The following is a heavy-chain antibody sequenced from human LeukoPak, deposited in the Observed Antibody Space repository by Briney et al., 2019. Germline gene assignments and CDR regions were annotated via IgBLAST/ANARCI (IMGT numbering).Heavy chain of an antibody. V-gene: IGHV4-39*01. J-gene: IGHJ5*02. CDR2: IYYSGST. D-gene: IGHD3-16*02. CDR3: ARQYYVWGSYRYIAWFDP. Sequence: PSETLSLTCTVSGGSISSYYWGWIRQPPGKGLEWIGSIYYSGSTYYNPSLKSRVTISVDTSKNQFSLKLSSVTAADTAVYYCARQYYVWGSYRYIAWFDPWGQGTLVTVSS. CDR1: GGSISSYY.